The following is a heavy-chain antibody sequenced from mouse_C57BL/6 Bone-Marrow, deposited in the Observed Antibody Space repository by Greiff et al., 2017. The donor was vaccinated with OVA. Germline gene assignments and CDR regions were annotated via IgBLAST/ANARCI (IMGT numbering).Heavy chain of an antibody. CDR3: AKFYYDYVDY. D-gene: IGHD2-4*01. Sequence: EVKLMESGPGLVKPSQSLSLTCSVTGYSITSGYYWNWIRQFPGNKLEWMGYISYDGSNNYNPSLKNRISITRDTSKNQFFLKLNSVTTEDTATYYCAKFYYDYVDYWGQGTTLTVSS. V-gene: IGHV3-6*01. CDR2: ISYDGSN. J-gene: IGHJ2*01. CDR1: GYSITSGYY.